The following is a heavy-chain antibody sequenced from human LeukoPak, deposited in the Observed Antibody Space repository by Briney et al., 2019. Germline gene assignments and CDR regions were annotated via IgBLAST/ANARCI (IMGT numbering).Heavy chain of an antibody. V-gene: IGHV3-21*04. CDR3: AKDSGTYREIDY. CDR2: ISNSGSYI. CDR1: GFTFSSYS. D-gene: IGHD1-26*01. Sequence: PGGSLRLSCAASGFTFSSYSMNWVRQAPGKGLEWVSSISNSGSYIYYADSVKGRFTISRDNAKNSLYLQMNSLRAEDTALYYCAKDSGTYREIDYWGQGTLVTVSS. J-gene: IGHJ4*02.